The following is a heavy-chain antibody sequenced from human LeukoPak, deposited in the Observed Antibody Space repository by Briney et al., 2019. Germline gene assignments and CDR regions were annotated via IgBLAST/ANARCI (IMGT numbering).Heavy chain of an antibody. D-gene: IGHD1-26*01. CDR2: ISSSDGTI. CDR3: ARSMIVGATRSGYFNS. V-gene: IGHV3-48*03. Sequence: GGSPRLSCAASGFTFSSYEMNWVRQAPAKGLEWISYISSSDGTIYYADSVKGRFTISRDNAKNSLFLQMNSLRAEDTAVYFCARSMIVGATRSGYFNSWGQGTLVTVSS. CDR1: GFTFSSYE. J-gene: IGHJ4*02.